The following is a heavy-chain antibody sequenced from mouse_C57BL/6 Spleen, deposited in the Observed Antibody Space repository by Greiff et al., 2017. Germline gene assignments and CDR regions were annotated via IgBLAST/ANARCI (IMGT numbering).Heavy chain of an antibody. J-gene: IGHJ2*01. Sequence: QVQLQQSGAELVKPGASVKLSCKASGYTFTEYTIHWVKQRPGRGLEWIGWFYPGSGSIKYNEKFKDKATLTADKSSSTVYMELSRLTSEDSAVYVCARHEEGLDYFDYWGQGTTLTVSS. CDR1: GYTFTEYT. V-gene: IGHV1-62-2*01. CDR3: ARHEEGLDYFDY. D-gene: IGHD2-4*01. CDR2: FYPGSGSI.